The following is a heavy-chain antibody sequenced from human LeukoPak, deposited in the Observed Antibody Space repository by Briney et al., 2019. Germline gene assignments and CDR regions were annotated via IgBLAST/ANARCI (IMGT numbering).Heavy chain of an antibody. CDR2: IYPGDSDT. CDR1: GYSFTSYW. CDR3: AKQSIRPTGSAPFFEY. J-gene: IGHJ4*02. Sequence: GESLKISCKSSGYSFTSYWIGWVRQVPGKGLEWMGIIYPGDSDTIYSTSFQGQVTMAADKSISTAYLQWSSLKASDTAMYYCAKQSIRPTGSAPFFEYWGQGTLVTVSS. V-gene: IGHV5-51*01. D-gene: IGHD1-1*01.